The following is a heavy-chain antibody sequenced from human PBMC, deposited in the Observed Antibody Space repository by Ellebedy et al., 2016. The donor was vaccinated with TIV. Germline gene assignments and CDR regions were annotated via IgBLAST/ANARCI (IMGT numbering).Heavy chain of an antibody. V-gene: IGHV1-8*01. CDR1: GYSLSDYD. D-gene: IGHD3-10*01. CDR3: ARGISGSGNYYPNWFDP. Sequence: AASVTVSCKASGYSLSDYDIMWVRQASGPGLEWMGWMNPNSGYAGYAQKFQGRVTITADKSTSTAYMELSSLRSEDTVVYFCARGISGSGNYYPNWFDPWGQGTLVTVSS. CDR2: MNPNSGYA. J-gene: IGHJ5*02.